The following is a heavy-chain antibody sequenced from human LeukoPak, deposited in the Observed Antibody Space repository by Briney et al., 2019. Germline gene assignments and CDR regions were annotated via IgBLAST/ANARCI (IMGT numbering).Heavy chain of an antibody. CDR3: ARDAYSYGEERAFDI. CDR2: IIPIFGTA. CDR1: GGTFSSYA. V-gene: IGHV1-69*05. D-gene: IGHD5-18*01. Sequence: SVKVSCKASGGTFSSYAISWVRQAPGQGLEWMGGIIPIFGTANYAQKFQGRVTITTDESTSTAYMELSSLRSEDTAVYYCARDAYSYGEERAFDIWGQGTMVTVSS. J-gene: IGHJ3*02.